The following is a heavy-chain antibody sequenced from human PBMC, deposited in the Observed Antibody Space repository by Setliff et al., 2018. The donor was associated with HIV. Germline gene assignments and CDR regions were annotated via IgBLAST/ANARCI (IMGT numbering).Heavy chain of an antibody. CDR1: GGSISFYY. J-gene: IGHJ4*02. V-gene: IGHV4-59*12. CDR3: ARGPPFAY. CDR2: IAYSGTTMYT. Sequence: KASETLSLTCSISGGSISFYYWNWIRQTPGKGLEWIADIAYSGTTMYTNYNPSLESRVIISEDTSRDQFFLKLTSVTADDTGIYYCARGPPFAYWGQGLLVTVSS.